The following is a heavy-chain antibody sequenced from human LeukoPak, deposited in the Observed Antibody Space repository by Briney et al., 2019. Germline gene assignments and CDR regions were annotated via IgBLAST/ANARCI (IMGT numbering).Heavy chain of an antibody. Sequence: GASVKVSCKASGGTFSSCAISWVRQAPGQGLEWMGWFIPIFGTANYAQKFQGRVTITADESTKTAYMELSSLSSEDTAVYYCARGVRLEWLVNYYYYMNVWGTGTTVTISS. V-gene: IGHV1-69*13. CDR1: GGTFSSCA. CDR2: FIPIFGTA. D-gene: IGHD6-19*01. CDR3: ARGVRLEWLVNYYYYMNV. J-gene: IGHJ6*03.